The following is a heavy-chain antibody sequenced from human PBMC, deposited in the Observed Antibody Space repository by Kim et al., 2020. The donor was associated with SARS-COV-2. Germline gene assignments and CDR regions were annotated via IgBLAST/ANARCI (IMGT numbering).Heavy chain of an antibody. V-gene: IGHV3-30-3*01. Sequence: GGSLRLSCEASGFTFSNYALHWVRQAPGKGLEWVAVVSYAGSNEYYADSVKGRFTISRDNSKSTVYLQMNSLRAEDTAVYYCARDRLKRSGTLIPPARGPIDYWGKGNLVTVST. CDR1: GFTFSNYA. CDR2: VSYAGSNE. CDR3: ARDRLKRSGTLIPPARGPIDY. J-gene: IGHJ4*02. D-gene: IGHD2-15*01.